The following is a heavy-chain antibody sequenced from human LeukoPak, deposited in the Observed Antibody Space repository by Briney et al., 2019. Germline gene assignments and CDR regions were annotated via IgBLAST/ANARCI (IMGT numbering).Heavy chain of an antibody. J-gene: IGHJ4*02. CDR1: GFTFSSNW. CDR2: IEEDGSET. CDR3: ARATRQGSYSFGSGTYYGLSA. V-gene: IGHV3-7*01. Sequence: QSGGSLRLSCAASGFTFSSNWMTWVRQAPGKGLEWVANIEEDGSETYYVDSVKGRFIISRDNANKLLSLQMNSLRVEDTAVYYCARATRQGSYSFGSGTYYGLSAWGQGTLVTVSS. D-gene: IGHD3-10*01.